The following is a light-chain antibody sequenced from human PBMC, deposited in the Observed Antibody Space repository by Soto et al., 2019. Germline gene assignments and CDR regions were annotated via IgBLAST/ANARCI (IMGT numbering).Light chain of an antibody. CDR1: SSDVGSYNR. CDR3: SSYTSSFFYV. Sequence: QSALTQPPSVSGSPGQSVTISCTGTSSDVGSYNRVSWYQQPPGTAPKLMIYEVSNRPSGVPDRFSGSKSGNTASLTIPGLQAEDEADYYCSSYTSSFFYVSGPGTKFTVL. J-gene: IGLJ1*01. V-gene: IGLV2-18*02. CDR2: EVS.